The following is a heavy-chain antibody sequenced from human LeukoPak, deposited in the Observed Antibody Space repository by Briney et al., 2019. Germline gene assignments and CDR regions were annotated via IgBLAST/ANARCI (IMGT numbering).Heavy chain of an antibody. V-gene: IGHV4-39*01. J-gene: IGHJ6*03. CDR2: IYYTGST. Sequence: SETLSLTCAVSGGSISSSSYYWGWIRQPPGKGLEWIGSIYYTGSTYYNPSLRSRVTISVDTSKNQFSLKLSSVTAADTSVYYCARLHYGGNYGYYYYYMDVWGKGTTVTISS. CDR1: GGSISSSSYY. D-gene: IGHD4-23*01. CDR3: ARLHYGGNYGYYYYYMDV.